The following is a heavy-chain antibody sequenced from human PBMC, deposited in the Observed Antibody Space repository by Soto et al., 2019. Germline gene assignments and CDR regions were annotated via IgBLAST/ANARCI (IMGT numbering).Heavy chain of an antibody. CDR2: ISYDGSNK. CDR3: AKLNYYDSSRYEARYDAFDI. Sequence: GGSLRLSCAASGFTFSSYAMHWVRQAPGKGLEWVAVISYDGSNKYYADSVKGRFTISRDNSKNTLYLQMNSLRAEDTAVYYCAKLNYYDSSRYEARYDAFDIWGQGTMVTVSS. D-gene: IGHD3-22*01. V-gene: IGHV3-30*04. CDR1: GFTFSSYA. J-gene: IGHJ3*02.